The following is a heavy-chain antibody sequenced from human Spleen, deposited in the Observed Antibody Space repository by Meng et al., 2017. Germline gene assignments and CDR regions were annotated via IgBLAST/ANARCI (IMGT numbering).Heavy chain of an antibody. CDR3: AKVAGIGARSWFDP. Sequence: QVLLQAAGPGLVRPSETLSLICAVIGGSISFDSWPFIRQSAKKRVDWIGLLYVSRSTKYTPSLKSRITMSLDMSWKHFSLNLTSVTAADTAVYYCAKVAGIGARSWFDPWGQGILVTVSS. CDR2: LYVSRST. V-gene: IGHV4-4*07. J-gene: IGHJ5*02. CDR1: GGSISFDS. D-gene: IGHD6-6*01.